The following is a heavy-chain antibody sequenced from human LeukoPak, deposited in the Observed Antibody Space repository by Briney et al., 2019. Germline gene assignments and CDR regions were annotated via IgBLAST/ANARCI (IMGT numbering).Heavy chain of an antibody. D-gene: IGHD2-8*01. CDR3: AREDIVLMVYAIFGSGFAFDI. CDR1: GVTFSSYW. Sequence: PGGSLRLSCAASGVTFSSYWRSWVRQAPGKGLEWVGNIKQNGSEKYNVDSVKGRFTISRENTKKSLYLQMNSLRAEDTAVYYCAREDIVLMVYAIFGSGFAFDIWGQGTMVTVSS. V-gene: IGHV3-7*01. J-gene: IGHJ3*02. CDR2: IKQNGSEK.